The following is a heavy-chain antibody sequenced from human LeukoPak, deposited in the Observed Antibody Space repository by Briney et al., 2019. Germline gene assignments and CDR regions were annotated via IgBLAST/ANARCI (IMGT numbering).Heavy chain of an antibody. CDR1: GYTFTGYY. CDR2: INPNSGGT. J-gene: IGHJ6*03. CDR3: ARDGGGSSWYNYYYYMDV. Sequence: ASVKVSCKASGYTFTGYYMHWVRQAPGQGLEWMGWINPNSGGTNYAQKLQGRVTMTTDTSTSTAYMELRSLRSDDTAVYYCARDGGGSSWYNYYYYMDVWGKGTTVTISS. V-gene: IGHV1-2*02. D-gene: IGHD6-13*01.